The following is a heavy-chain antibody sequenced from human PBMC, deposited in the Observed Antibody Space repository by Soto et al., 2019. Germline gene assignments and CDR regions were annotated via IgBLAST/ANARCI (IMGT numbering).Heavy chain of an antibody. CDR3: ARQASTIFGVVKDYYYYYGMDV. Sequence: GESLKISSQGSGYRFTSYWIGWVRQMPGKGLEWMGIIYPGDSDTRYSPSFQGQVTISADKSISTAYLQWSSLKASDTAMYYCARQASTIFGVVKDYYYYYGMDVWGQGTTVTVSS. J-gene: IGHJ6*02. CDR1: GYRFTSYW. CDR2: IYPGDSDT. V-gene: IGHV5-51*01. D-gene: IGHD3-3*01.